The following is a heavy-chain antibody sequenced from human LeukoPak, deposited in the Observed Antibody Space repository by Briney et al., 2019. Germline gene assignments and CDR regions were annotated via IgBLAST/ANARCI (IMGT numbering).Heavy chain of an antibody. CDR3: ARGVAPNYYDSSGYSEDAFDI. CDR1: GYTFTSYS. Sequence: GASVKVSCTAAGYTFTSYSISWVRHGPGQGLEWMGWISAYNGNTNYAQKLQGRVTMTTDTSTSTAYMELRSLRSDDTAVYYCARGVAPNYYDSSGYSEDAFDIWGQGTMVTVSS. D-gene: IGHD3-22*01. J-gene: IGHJ3*02. V-gene: IGHV1-18*01. CDR2: ISAYNGNT.